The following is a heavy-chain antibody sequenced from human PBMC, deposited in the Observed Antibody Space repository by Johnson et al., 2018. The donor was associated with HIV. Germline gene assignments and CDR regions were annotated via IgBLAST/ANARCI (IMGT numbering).Heavy chain of an antibody. CDR2: IKSKTDGGTT. CDR3: ARGSGSYYSNAFDI. V-gene: IGHV3-15*01. D-gene: IGHD1-26*01. J-gene: IGHJ3*02. CDR1: GFTFSNAW. Sequence: VQLVESGGGVVRPGGSPRLCCAASGFTFSNAWMSWVRQAPGKGLEWVGRIKSKTDGGTTDYAAPVQGRFTISRDNAKNSLYLQMNSLTTEDTAVYYCARGSGSYYSNAFDIWGQGTMVTVSS.